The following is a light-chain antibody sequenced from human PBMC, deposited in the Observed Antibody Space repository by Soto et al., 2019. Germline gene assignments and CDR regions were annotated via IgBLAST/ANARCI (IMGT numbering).Light chain of an antibody. CDR3: QQYGSAPIT. Sequence: ETVLTQSTGTLSLSPGERATLSCRASQSLSSSYLAWYQQKPGQAPRLLIYGASTRATDIPDRFSGSASGTDFTLSISRLEPEDFAVYYCQQYGSAPITFGQGTKVDIK. CDR1: QSLSSSY. J-gene: IGKJ1*01. CDR2: GAS. V-gene: IGKV3-20*01.